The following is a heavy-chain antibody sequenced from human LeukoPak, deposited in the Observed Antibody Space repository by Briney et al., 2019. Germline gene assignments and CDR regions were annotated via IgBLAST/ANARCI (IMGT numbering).Heavy chain of an antibody. CDR3: ARGSSSWYWPSRGDAFDI. CDR1: GGSISSYY. D-gene: IGHD6-13*01. CDR2: IYYSGST. Sequence: SETLSLTCTVSGGSISSYYWSWIRQPPGKGLEWIGYIYYSGSTNYNPSLKSRVTISVDTSKNQFSLKLSSVTAADTAVYYCARGSSSWYWPSRGDAFDIWGQGTMVTVSS. V-gene: IGHV4-59*01. J-gene: IGHJ3*02.